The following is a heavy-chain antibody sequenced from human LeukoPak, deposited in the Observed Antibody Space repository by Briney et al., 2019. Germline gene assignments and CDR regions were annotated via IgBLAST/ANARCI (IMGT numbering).Heavy chain of an antibody. J-gene: IGHJ3*02. D-gene: IGHD2-21*02. CDR1: GYTFTSYY. CDR3: ARGVVTATQHDAFDI. CDR2: INPSGGST. Sequence: GASVKVSCMASGYTFTSYYMHWVRQAPGQGLEWMGIINPSGGSTSYAQKFQGRVTMTRDTSTSTVYMELSSLRSEDTAVYYCARGVVTATQHDAFDIWGQGTMVTVSS. V-gene: IGHV1-46*01.